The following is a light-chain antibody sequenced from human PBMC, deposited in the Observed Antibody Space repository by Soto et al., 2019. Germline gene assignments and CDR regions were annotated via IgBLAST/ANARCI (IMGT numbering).Light chain of an antibody. CDR3: AAGDDSLGGVV. J-gene: IGLJ2*01. CDR1: SSNIGSKY. V-gene: IGLV1-47*01. CDR2: RDN. Sequence: QSVLTQPPSASGTPGQRVTISCSGSSSNIGSKYVYWYQQLPGTAPKLLMYRDNQRSSGVPDRFSGSKSGTSASLAISGLRSVDEADYYCAAGDDSLGGVVFGGGTKLTVL.